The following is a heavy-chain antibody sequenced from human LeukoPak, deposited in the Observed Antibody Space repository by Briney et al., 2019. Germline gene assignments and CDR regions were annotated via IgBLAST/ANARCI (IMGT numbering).Heavy chain of an antibody. D-gene: IGHD7-27*01. Sequence: GSLRLSCAASGFTFSSYGMHWVRQAPGKGLEWVAVISYDGSNKYYADSVKGRFTISRDNSKNTLYPQMNSLRAEDTAVYYCATNWGDENYWGQGTLVTVSS. J-gene: IGHJ4*02. CDR1: GFTFSSYG. V-gene: IGHV3-30*03. CDR3: ATNWGDENY. CDR2: ISYDGSNK.